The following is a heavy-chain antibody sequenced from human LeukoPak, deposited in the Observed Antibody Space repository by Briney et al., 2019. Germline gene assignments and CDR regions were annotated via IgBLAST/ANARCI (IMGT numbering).Heavy chain of an antibody. Sequence: PGGSLRLSCAASAFTFSSYALHWVRQAPGKGLEWVALISYDGDNKYYADSVKGRFTISRDNSKNTLYLQMNSVRVEDTAVYYCARRKWADIAAAGPKYFGMDVWGQGTTVTVSS. V-gene: IGHV3-30-3*01. CDR2: ISYDGDNK. CDR3: ARRKWADIAAAGPKYFGMDV. CDR1: AFTFSSYA. J-gene: IGHJ6*02. D-gene: IGHD6-13*01.